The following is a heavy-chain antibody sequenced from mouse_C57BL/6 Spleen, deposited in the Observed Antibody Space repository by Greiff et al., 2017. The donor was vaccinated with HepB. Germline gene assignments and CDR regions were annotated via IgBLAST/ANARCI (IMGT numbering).Heavy chain of an antibody. CDR2: INPNNGGT. Sequence: EVKLQQSGPELVKPGASVKISCKASGYTFTDYYMNWVKQSHGKSLEWIGDINPNNGGTSYNQKFKGKATLTVDKSSSTAYMELRSLTSEDSAVYYCASHIATVVAREDAMDYWGQGTSVTVSS. V-gene: IGHV1-26*01. CDR3: ASHIATVVAREDAMDY. J-gene: IGHJ4*01. CDR1: GYTFTDYY. D-gene: IGHD1-1*01.